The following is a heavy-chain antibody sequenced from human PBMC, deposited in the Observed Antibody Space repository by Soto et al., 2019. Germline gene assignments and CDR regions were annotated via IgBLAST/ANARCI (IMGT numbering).Heavy chain of an antibody. V-gene: IGHV4-34*01. CDR2: INHSGST. CDR1: GGSFSGYY. CDR3: ARGRTRIAVAGPYYFDY. J-gene: IGHJ4*02. Sequence: SGTLSLTCAVYGGSFSGYYWSWIRQPPGKGLEWIGEINHSGSTNYNPSLKSRVTISVDTSKNQFSLKLNSVTAADTAVYYCARGRTRIAVAGPYYFDYWGQGTLVTVSS. D-gene: IGHD6-19*01.